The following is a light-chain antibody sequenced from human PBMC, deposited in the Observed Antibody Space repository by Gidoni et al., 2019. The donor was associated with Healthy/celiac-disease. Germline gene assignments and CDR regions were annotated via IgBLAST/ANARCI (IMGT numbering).Light chain of an antibody. CDR3: QQYTNSLT. V-gene: IGKV3-20*01. Sequence: EIVLTQSPDTLSLSPGERATLSCRASQSVKSNYLAWYQQKPGQAPRLLISGASIRATGTPDRFSGSGSGTDFTLTISRLEPEDFAVYYCQQYTNSLTFGGGTKVEIK. CDR2: GAS. J-gene: IGKJ4*01. CDR1: QSVKSNY.